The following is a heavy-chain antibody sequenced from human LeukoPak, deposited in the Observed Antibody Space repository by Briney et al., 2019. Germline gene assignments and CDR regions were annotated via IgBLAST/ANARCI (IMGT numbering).Heavy chain of an antibody. Sequence: PGGSQRLSCTASGFSVSGNFMTWVRQAPGEGLEWISFIYAGGTTSYAGSVKGRFTLSRNNSKNTIYLQLNSLRVGDTAVYYCARGRSRSSSGWYFDYWGQGTLVTVSS. CDR2: IYAGGTT. D-gene: IGHD3-22*01. J-gene: IGHJ4*02. CDR3: ARGRSRSSSGWYFDY. V-gene: IGHV3-53*01. CDR1: GFSVSGNF.